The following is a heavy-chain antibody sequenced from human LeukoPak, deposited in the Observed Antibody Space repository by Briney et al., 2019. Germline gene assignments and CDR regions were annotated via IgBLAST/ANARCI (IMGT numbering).Heavy chain of an antibody. CDR2: ISSTSGDST. Sequence: GGSLRLSCAASGFTFSSYAMHWVRQAPGKGLEWVSSISSTSGDSTYYADSVKGRFTISRDDSKNTLYLQVHSPRAEDTAVYYCAKGDREWPYYFDYWGQGTLVIVSS. D-gene: IGHD3-3*01. CDR1: GFTFSSYA. V-gene: IGHV3-23*01. CDR3: AKGDREWPYYFDY. J-gene: IGHJ4*02.